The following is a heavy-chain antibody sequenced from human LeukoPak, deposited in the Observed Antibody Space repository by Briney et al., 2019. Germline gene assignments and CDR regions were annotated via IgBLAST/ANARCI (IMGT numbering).Heavy chain of an antibody. J-gene: IGHJ4*02. CDR2: INHSGST. Sequence: PSETLSLTCAVYGVSFSGYYWSWIRQPPGKGLEWFGEINHSGSTNYNPSLKSRVTISVDTSKNQFSLKLSSVTAADTAVYYCARLIGTRPPFDYWGQGTLVTVSS. CDR3: ARLIGTRPPFDY. CDR1: GVSFSGYY. V-gene: IGHV4-34*01.